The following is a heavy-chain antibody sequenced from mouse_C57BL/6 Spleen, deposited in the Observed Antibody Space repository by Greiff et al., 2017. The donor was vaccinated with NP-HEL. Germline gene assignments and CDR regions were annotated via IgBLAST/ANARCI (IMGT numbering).Heavy chain of an antibody. D-gene: IGHD1-1*01. CDR3: TRRDYYGSRGYWYFDV. CDR2: IDPETGGT. V-gene: IGHV1-15*01. Sequence: QVQLKQSGAELVRPGASVTLSCKASGYTFTDYEMHWVKQTPVHGLEWIGAIDPETGGTAYNQKFKGKAILTADKSSSTAYMELRSLTSEDSAVYYCTRRDYYGSRGYWYFDVWGTGTTVTVSS. CDR1: GYTFTDYE. J-gene: IGHJ1*03.